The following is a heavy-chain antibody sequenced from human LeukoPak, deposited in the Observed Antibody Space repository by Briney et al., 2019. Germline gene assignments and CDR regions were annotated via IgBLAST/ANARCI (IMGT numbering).Heavy chain of an antibody. CDR1: GGSISSYY. V-gene: IGHV4-59*01. J-gene: IGHJ3*02. Sequence: SETLSLTCTVSGGSISSYYWSWIRQPPGKGLEWIGYIYYSGSTNYNPSLKSRVTISVDTSKNQFSLKLSSVTAEDTAVYYCARDSDCGGNSPVGAFDIWGQGTMVTVSS. CDR2: IYYSGST. CDR3: ARDSDCGGNSPVGAFDI. D-gene: IGHD4-23*01.